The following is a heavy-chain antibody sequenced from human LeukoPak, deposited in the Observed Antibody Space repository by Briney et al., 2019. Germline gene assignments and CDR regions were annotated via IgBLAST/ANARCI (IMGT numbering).Heavy chain of an antibody. CDR2: IYPGDSDT. D-gene: IGHD6-13*01. V-gene: IGHV5-51*01. J-gene: IGHJ6*02. CDR1: GYSFTTYW. CDR3: ARSVGSSNGLNYYYYGMDV. Sequence: GESLKISCKGSGYSFTTYWIGWVRQMLGKGLEWMGIIYPGDSDTRYSPSFQGQVTISADKSISTAYLQWSSLKASDTAMYYCARSVGSSNGLNYYYYGMDVWGQGTTVTVSS.